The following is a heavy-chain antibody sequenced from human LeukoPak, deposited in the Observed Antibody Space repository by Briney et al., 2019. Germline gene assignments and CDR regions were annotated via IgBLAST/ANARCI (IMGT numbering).Heavy chain of an antibody. V-gene: IGHV3-21*01. J-gene: IGHJ4*02. D-gene: IGHD1-26*01. CDR1: GFTFSSYS. Sequence: GESLRLSCAASGFTFSSYSMNWVRQAPGKGLEWVSSISSSSSYIYYADSVKGRFTISRDNAKNSLYLQMNSLRAEDTAVYYCARGGVGAAKLLQWGQGTLVTVSS. CDR3: ARGGVGAAKLLQ. CDR2: ISSSSSYI.